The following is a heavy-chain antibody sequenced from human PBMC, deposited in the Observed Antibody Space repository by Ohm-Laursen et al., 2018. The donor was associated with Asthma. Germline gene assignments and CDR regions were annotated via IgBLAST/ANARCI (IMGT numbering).Heavy chain of an antibody. CDR3: ARIGPEWELPGREYSLHH. V-gene: IGHV3-21*01. Sequence: SLRLSCSASGSTLSRYSIHWVRQIPGKGLEWVASISTASTFIYYADSVRGRFTTSRDNARNSVYLQMNSLRAEDTALYYCARIGPEWELPGREYSLHHWGEGTLVTVSS. CDR1: GSTLSRYS. D-gene: IGHD1-26*01. CDR2: ISTASTFI. J-gene: IGHJ1*01.